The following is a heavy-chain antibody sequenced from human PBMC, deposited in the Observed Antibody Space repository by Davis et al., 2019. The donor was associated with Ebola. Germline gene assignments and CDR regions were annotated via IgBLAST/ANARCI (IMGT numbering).Heavy chain of an antibody. CDR2: INHSGST. CDR3: ARGGWYRGLGDAFDI. J-gene: IGHJ3*02. V-gene: IGHV4-34*01. CDR1: GGSFSGYY. Sequence: SETLSLTCAVYGGSFSGYYWSWIRQPPGKGLEWIGEINHSGSTNYNPSLKSRVTISVDTSKNQFSLKLSSVTAADTAEYYCARGGWYRGLGDAFDIWGQGTMVTVSS. D-gene: IGHD6-19*01.